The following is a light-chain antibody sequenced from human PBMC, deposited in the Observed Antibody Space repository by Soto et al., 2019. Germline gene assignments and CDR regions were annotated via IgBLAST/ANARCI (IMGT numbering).Light chain of an antibody. CDR2: DVS. J-gene: IGKJ1*01. CDR3: QQYNSYPWT. V-gene: IGKV1-5*01. Sequence: DIQMTQSPSTLSASVGDRVTITCRASQSISNWLAWYQQKPGKAPKLLIYDVSRLESGVPSRFSGSGSGTESPLTISSLQPDDFATYYYQQYNSYPWTFGQGTKVEIK. CDR1: QSISNW.